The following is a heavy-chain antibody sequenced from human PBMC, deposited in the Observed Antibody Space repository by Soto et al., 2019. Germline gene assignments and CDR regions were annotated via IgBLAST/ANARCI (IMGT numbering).Heavy chain of an antibody. CDR1: GGSISSSYW. V-gene: IGHV4-4*02. CDR3: ARVSGSYYYGMDV. J-gene: IGHJ6*02. Sequence: QVQLQESGPGLVKPSGTLSLTCAVSGGSISSSYWWSWVRQPPGKGLEWMWEIYHSGSTNYNTSLKSRVTISVDKSKNQFSLKVTSVTGADTAVYSCARVSGSYYYGMDVWGQGTTVTVSS. CDR2: IYHSGST.